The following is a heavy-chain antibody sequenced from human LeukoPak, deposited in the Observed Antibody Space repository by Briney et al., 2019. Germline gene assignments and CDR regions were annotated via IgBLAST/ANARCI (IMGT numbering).Heavy chain of an antibody. J-gene: IGHJ4*02. Sequence: ASVKVSCKASGYTFTSSGISWVRQAPGQGLEWMGWISAYKGNTNYAQKLQGRVTMTRDTSISTAYMELSSLRSDDAAVFYCARGGVQWLDYFDYWGQGTLVTVSS. V-gene: IGHV1-18*01. D-gene: IGHD6-19*01. CDR3: ARGGVQWLDYFDY. CDR1: GYTFTSSG. CDR2: ISAYKGNT.